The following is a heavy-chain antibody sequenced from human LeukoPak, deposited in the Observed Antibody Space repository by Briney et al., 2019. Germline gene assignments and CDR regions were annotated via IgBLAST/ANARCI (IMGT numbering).Heavy chain of an antibody. CDR1: GFPFIDFV. D-gene: IGHD1-26*01. V-gene: IGHV3-30-3*01. J-gene: IGHJ4*02. CDR2: PSADESIK. Sequence: PAGSLRLSCTVSGFPFIDFVIDWDRQAPGKGLEGVAVPSADESIKIYNDSVRGRFTIYRDNSKNIQYLQMNSVRVEDTAVYYCARDPVLGAPDYLDYWGRGTLVTVSS. CDR3: ARDPVLGAPDYLDY.